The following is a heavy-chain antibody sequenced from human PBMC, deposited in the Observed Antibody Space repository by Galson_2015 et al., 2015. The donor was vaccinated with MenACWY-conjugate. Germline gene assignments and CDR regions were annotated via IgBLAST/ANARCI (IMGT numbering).Heavy chain of an antibody. D-gene: IGHD3/OR15-3a*01. CDR1: GFTFSSFW. J-gene: IGHJ4*02. Sequence: SLRLSCAASGFTFSSFWMHWVRQAPGKGLVWVSAITNVADITYYADSVKGRFTISRDKSKNTLYLQMTSLRVEDTAVYFCAKRLDFSDFTPFDSWGQGTLVTVSS. CDR2: ITNVADIT. V-gene: IGHV3-23*01. CDR3: AKRLDFSDFTPFDS.